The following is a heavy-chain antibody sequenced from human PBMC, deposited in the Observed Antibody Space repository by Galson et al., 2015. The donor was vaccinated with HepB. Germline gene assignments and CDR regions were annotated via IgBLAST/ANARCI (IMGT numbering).Heavy chain of an antibody. Sequence: SLRLAGAASGFTFSSSWMHWVRQAPGKGLVWVSRINSDASSTSYADSGKGRFTISRDNGKNTLYLQMNSLRAEDTAVYYCVRAIGPDFDYWGQGTLVTVSS. CDR2: INSDASST. CDR1: GFTFSSSW. D-gene: IGHD2/OR15-2a*01. V-gene: IGHV3-74*01. J-gene: IGHJ4*02. CDR3: VRAIGPDFDY.